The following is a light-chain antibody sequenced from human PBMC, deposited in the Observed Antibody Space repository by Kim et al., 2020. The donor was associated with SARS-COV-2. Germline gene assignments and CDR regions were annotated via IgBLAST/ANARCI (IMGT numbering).Light chain of an antibody. CDR1: QSIRSW. V-gene: IGKV1-5*01. Sequence: GDRVTITCRASQSIRSWLAWYQQKPGKAPNLLIYDASNLGIGVPSRFSGSGSGTEFTLTISSLQPDDFATFYCQQYNNYPLTFGQGTKLEI. CDR3: QQYNNYPLT. CDR2: DAS. J-gene: IGKJ2*01.